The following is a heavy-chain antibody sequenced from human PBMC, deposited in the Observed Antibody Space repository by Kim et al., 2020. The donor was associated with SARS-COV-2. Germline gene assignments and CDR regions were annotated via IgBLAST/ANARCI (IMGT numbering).Heavy chain of an antibody. D-gene: IGHD7-27*01. CDR2: ISYDGSNK. V-gene: IGHV3-30-3*01. CDR3: ARDRGKTGDYHYFDY. J-gene: IGHJ4*02. Sequence: EGSLRLSCAASGFTFSSYAMHWVRQAPGKGLEWVAVISYDGSNKYYADSVKGRFTISRDNSKNTLYLQMNSLRAEDTAVYYCARDRGKTGDYHYFDYWGQGTLVTVSS. CDR1: GFTFSSYA.